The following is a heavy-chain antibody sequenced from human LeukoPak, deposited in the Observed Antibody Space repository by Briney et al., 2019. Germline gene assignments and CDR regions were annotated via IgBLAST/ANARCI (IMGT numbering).Heavy chain of an antibody. CDR2: IHHRGGT. CDR1: GGSISNENW. CDR3: ATPNAAFNI. J-gene: IGHJ3*02. Sequence: SETLSLTCAVSGGSISNENWWGWVRQPPGKGLEWIGEIHHRGGTNYNPSLRSRVTISIDTSKNQFSLKLTSVTAADSAVYYCATPNAAFNIWGQGTMVTVSS. D-gene: IGHD2-8*01. V-gene: IGHV4-4*02.